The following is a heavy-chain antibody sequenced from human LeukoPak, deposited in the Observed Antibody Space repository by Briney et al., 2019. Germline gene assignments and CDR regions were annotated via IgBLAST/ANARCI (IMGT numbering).Heavy chain of an antibody. CDR2: ISAYNGNT. Sequence: ASVKVSCKASGYTFTSYGISWVRQAPGQGLEWMGWISAYNGNTNYAQKLQGRVTMTTDTSTSTAYMELRSLRSDGTAVYYCARVGPTYSSLRPNWFDPWGQGTLVTVSS. J-gene: IGHJ5*02. CDR3: ARVGPTYSSLRPNWFDP. D-gene: IGHD6-13*01. V-gene: IGHV1-18*04. CDR1: GYTFTSYG.